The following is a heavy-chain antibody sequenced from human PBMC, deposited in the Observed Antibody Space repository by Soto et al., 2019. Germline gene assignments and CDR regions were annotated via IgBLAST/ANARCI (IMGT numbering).Heavy chain of an antibody. D-gene: IGHD6-19*01. CDR3: AKETSSVAGTPC. Sequence: GGSRILSWAAYGCTFSSDCMSLGRQAPGKGLEWVSAISGSGGSTYYADSVKGRFTISRDNSKNTLYLQMNSLRAEDTAVYYCAKETSSVAGTPCWGQGTLVTVSS. CDR2: ISGSGGST. CDR1: GCTFSSDC. V-gene: IGHV3-23*01. J-gene: IGHJ4*02.